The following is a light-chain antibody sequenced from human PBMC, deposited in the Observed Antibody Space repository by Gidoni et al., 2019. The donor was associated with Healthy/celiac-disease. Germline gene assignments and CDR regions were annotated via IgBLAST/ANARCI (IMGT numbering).Light chain of an antibody. J-gene: IGKJ4*01. CDR1: QRVISY. Sequence: EVVLTQSPATMSLSPGERATLSCRATQRVISYLAWYPQKPSHAPRLLIYDASNRATGIPARFCGSGSVTDFTILISSLEPEDFAVYYCQQRSNWPPLLPFGGGTKVEIK. CDR3: QQRSNWPPLLP. CDR2: DAS. V-gene: IGKV3-11*01.